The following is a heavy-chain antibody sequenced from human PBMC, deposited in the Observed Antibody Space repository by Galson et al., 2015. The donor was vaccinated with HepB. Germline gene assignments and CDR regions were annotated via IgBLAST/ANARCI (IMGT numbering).Heavy chain of an antibody. CDR3: ARLHGQNGAVGATDLGFDY. CDR1: GGSISSYY. Sequence: ETLSLTCTVSGGSISSYYWSWIRQPPGKGLEWIGYIYYSGSTNYNPSLKSRVTISVDTSKNQFSLKLSSVTAADTAVYYCARLHGQNGAVGATDLGFDYWGQGTLVTVSS. D-gene: IGHD1-26*01. J-gene: IGHJ4*02. V-gene: IGHV4-59*08. CDR2: IYYSGST.